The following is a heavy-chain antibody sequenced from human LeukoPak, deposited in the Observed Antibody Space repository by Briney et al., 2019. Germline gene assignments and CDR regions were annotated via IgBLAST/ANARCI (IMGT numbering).Heavy chain of an antibody. CDR3: ARVRGYNWEGAFDY. J-gene: IGHJ4*02. CDR2: ISAYNGNT. Sequence: ASVKVSCKASGYAFTSYGISWVRQAPGQGLEWMGWISAYNGNTNYAQKLQGRVTMTTVTSTSTAYMELRSLRSDDTAVYYCARVRGYNWEGAFDYWGQGALVTVSS. CDR1: GYAFTSYG. D-gene: IGHD5-24*01. V-gene: IGHV1-18*01.